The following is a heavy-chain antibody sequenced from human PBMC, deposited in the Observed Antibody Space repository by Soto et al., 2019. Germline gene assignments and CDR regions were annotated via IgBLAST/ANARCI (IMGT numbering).Heavy chain of an antibody. Sequence: QVQLVQSGAEVKKPGSSVKVSCKASGGTFSSYAISWVRQAPGQGLEWMGGISPSSETTNYAQKFQGRVTITADESKSKAYMELSSLRSEDTAVYYWARSQGSSTSLEIYYYYYYDMDVWGHGSTVTVSS. CDR2: ISPSSETT. D-gene: IGHD2-2*01. J-gene: IGHJ6*02. CDR3: ARSQGSSTSLEIYYYYYYDMDV. V-gene: IGHV1-69*01. CDR1: GGTFSSYA.